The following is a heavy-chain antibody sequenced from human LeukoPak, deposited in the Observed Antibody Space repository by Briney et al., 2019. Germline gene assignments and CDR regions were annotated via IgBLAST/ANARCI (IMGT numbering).Heavy chain of an antibody. CDR3: ARTEMATTDDYYYYMDV. CDR1: GYTFTSYG. V-gene: IGHV1-18*03. D-gene: IGHD5-24*01. J-gene: IGHJ6*03. CDR2: ISAYNGNT. Sequence: ASVKVSCKASGYTFTSYGISWVRQAPGQGLEWMGWISAYNGNTNYAQKLQGRVTMTTDTSTSTAYMELRSLRSDDMAVYYCARTEMATTDDYYYYMDVWGKGTTVTVSS.